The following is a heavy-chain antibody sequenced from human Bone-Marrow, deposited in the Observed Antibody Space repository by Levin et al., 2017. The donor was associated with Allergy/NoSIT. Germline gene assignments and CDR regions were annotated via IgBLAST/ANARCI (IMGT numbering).Heavy chain of an antibody. J-gene: IGHJ5*02. Sequence: SQTLSLTCAVSGGSISSGGYSWSWIRQPPGKGLEWIGYIYHSGSTYYNPSLKSRVTISVDRSKNQFSLKLSSVTAADTAVYYCAREVYSYGNWFDPWGQGTLVTVSS. CDR3: AREVYSYGNWFDP. CDR1: GGSISSGGYS. V-gene: IGHV4-30-2*01. D-gene: IGHD5-18*01. CDR2: IYHSGST.